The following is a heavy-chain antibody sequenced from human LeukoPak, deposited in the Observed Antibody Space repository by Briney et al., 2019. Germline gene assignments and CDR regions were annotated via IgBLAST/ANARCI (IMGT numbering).Heavy chain of an antibody. CDR2: IKSDGSST. J-gene: IGHJ5*02. Sequence: GGSLRLSCAASGFTFSSYWMHWVRQAPGKGLVWVSGIKSDGSSTNYADSVKGRFTISRDNSKNTMYLQMNSLRAEDTAVYYCARGLYAAPVPWGQGTLVTVSS. CDR1: GFTFSSYW. D-gene: IGHD3-16*01. V-gene: IGHV3-74*01. CDR3: ARGLYAAPVP.